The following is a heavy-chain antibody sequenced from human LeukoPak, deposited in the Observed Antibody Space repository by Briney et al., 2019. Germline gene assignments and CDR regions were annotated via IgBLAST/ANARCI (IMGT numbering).Heavy chain of an antibody. V-gene: IGHV3-11*05. CDR1: GFAFSDYY. CDR2: ISSTSSFT. CDR3: ARGTAAGRREFNFDY. Sequence: GGSLRLSCAASGFAFSDYYMSWIRQAPGKGLEWLSYISSTSSFTNYADSVKGRFTISRDNAKNSLYMQMNSLRAEDTAVYYCARGTAAGRREFNFDYWGQGSLVTVSS. D-gene: IGHD6-13*01. J-gene: IGHJ4*02.